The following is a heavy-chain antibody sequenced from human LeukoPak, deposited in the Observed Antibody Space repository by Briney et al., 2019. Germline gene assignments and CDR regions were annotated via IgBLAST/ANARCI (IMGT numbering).Heavy chain of an antibody. Sequence: ASVKVSCKASGYTFTGYYMHWVRQAPGQGLEWMGWINPNSGGTNYAQKFQGRVTMTRGTSISTAYMELSRLRSDDTAVYYCAREIRYFDWLPYYYYYMDVWGKGTTVTISS. CDR1: GYTFTGYY. D-gene: IGHD3-9*01. CDR3: AREIRYFDWLPYYYYYMDV. J-gene: IGHJ6*03. CDR2: INPNSGGT. V-gene: IGHV1-2*02.